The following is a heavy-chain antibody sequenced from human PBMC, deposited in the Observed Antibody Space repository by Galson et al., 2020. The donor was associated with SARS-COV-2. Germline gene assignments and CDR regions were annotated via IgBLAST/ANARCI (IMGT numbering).Heavy chain of an antibody. D-gene: IGHD4-17*01. CDR3: ARLLNYGDYIPNWFDP. J-gene: IGHJ5*02. Sequence: SETLSLTCTVSGGSISSYYWSWIRQPPGKGLEWIGYIYYSGSTNYNPSLKSRVTISVDTSKNQFSLKLSSVTAADTAVYYCARLLNYGDYIPNWFDPCGQGTLVTVSS. V-gene: IGHV4-59*08. CDR2: IYYSGST. CDR1: GGSISSYY.